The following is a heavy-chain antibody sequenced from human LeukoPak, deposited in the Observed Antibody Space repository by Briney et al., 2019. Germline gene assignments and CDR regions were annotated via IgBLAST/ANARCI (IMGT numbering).Heavy chain of an antibody. Sequence: GGSLRLSCAVSGFTFSSYAMSWVRQAPGKGLEWVSAISGSGGSTYYADSVKGRFTISRDNSKNTLYLQMNSLRAEDMAVYYCAKVREKGVVVPAANWGQGTLVTVSS. J-gene: IGHJ4*02. D-gene: IGHD2-2*01. CDR1: GFTFSSYA. V-gene: IGHV3-23*01. CDR2: ISGSGGST. CDR3: AKVREKGVVVPAAN.